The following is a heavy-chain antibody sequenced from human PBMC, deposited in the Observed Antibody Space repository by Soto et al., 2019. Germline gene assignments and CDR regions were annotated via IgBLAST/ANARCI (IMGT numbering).Heavy chain of an antibody. CDR1: GGSFSGYY. Sequence: QVQLQQWGAGLLKPSETLSLTCAVYGGSFSGYYWTWIRQPPGTGLEWLGEINHSGSTNYNPSLKSRVTISVDTSKNQFAPKLTSVTAADTAVYYCARDKITGLFDYWGQGTLVTVSS. CDR3: ARDKITGLFDY. D-gene: IGHD2-8*02. J-gene: IGHJ4*02. V-gene: IGHV4-34*01. CDR2: INHSGST.